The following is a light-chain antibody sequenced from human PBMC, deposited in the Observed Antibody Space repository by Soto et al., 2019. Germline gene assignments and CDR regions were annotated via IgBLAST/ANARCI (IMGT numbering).Light chain of an antibody. J-gene: IGLJ1*01. CDR3: SSYTSSSTPPYV. Sequence: QSVLTQPASVSGSPGQSITISCTGTSSDVGGYNYVSWYQQHPGKAPKLMIYDVSNRPSGVSNRFSGSKSGNTASLTISGLQADDESDYYCSSYTSSSTPPYVFGTGTKVTV. CDR1: SSDVGGYNY. CDR2: DVS. V-gene: IGLV2-14*01.